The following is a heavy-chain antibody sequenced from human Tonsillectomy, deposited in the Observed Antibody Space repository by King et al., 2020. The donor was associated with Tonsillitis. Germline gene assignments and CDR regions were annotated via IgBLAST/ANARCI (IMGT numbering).Heavy chain of an antibody. CDR2: IRYDGSDQ. Sequence: VQLVESGGGVVQPGGSLRLSCAASGFGFSSFGMYWVRQAPGKGLKWVAYIRYDGSDQFYADSVKGRFTISRDNSKNTLFLQMNSLRSEDTAVYYCAKDRYSVVRVPYDCGSDYWGQGPQVTVFS. CDR1: GFGFSSFG. V-gene: IGHV3-30*02. J-gene: IGHJ4*02. D-gene: IGHD2-21*01. CDR3: AKDRYSVVRVPYDCGSDY.